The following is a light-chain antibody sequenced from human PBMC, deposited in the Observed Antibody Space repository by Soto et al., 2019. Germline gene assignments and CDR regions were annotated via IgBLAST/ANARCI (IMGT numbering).Light chain of an antibody. V-gene: IGKV3-15*01. J-gene: IGKJ1*01. CDR1: QPVSNN. CDR3: QQYYNWPRT. CDR2: GAS. Sequence: EIVLTQSPATLSVSPGERATLSCRASQPVSNNVAWYQQKPGQSPRLLISGASTRATGIPANFSGSGSGTEFTLTISSLQSEDFAIYFCQQYYNWPRTFGQGTKVEIK.